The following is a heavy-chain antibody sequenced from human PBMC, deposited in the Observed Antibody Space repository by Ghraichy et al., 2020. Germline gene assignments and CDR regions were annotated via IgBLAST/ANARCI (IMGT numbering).Heavy chain of an antibody. V-gene: IGHV4-34*01. D-gene: IGHD5-18*01. CDR3: VRGRSNTAAN. CDR1: GGSFSGYY. CDR2: INHSGST. J-gene: IGHJ4*02. Sequence: SETLSLTCAVYGGSFSGYYWSWIRQPPGKGLEWIGEINHSGSTNYNPSLKSRVTISVDTSKNQFSLKLSSVTAADTAVYYCVRGRSNTAANWGQGTLVTVSS.